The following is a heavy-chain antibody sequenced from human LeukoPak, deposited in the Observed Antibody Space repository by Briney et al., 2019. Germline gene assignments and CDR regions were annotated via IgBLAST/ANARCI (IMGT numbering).Heavy chain of an antibody. D-gene: IGHD1-7*01. J-gene: IGHJ6*03. V-gene: IGHV3-66*02. CDR3: ARDTAGTTFSYMDV. Sequence: GSLGLSCAASGFTVSSNYMSWVRQAPGKGLEWVSVIYSGGSTYYADSVKGRFTISRDNSKNTLYLQMNSLRAEDTAVYYCARDTAGTTFSYMDVWGKGTTVTVSS. CDR2: IYSGGST. CDR1: GFTVSSNY.